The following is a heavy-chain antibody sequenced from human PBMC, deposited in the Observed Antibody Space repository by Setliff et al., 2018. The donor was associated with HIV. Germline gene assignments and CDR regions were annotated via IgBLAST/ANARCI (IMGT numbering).Heavy chain of an antibody. D-gene: IGHD6-6*01. CDR2: ILYDGSNK. Sequence: QPGGSLRLSCEASGFSFSSYTMNWVRQAPGKGLEWVAVILYDGSNKYYADSVKGRFTISRDNLKKRVYLQMSSLRAEDTAVYFCARDTGQLVYYFDPWGQGTLVTVSS. CDR3: ARDTGQLVYYFDP. CDR1: GFSFSSYT. V-gene: IGHV3-30*04. J-gene: IGHJ5*02.